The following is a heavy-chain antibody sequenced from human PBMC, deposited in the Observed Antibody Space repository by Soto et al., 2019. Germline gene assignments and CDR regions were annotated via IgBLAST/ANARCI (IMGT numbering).Heavy chain of an antibody. D-gene: IGHD6-19*01. V-gene: IGHV4-59*08. CDR1: GGSISSYY. Sequence: QVQLQESGPGLVKPSETLSLTCTVSGGSISSYYWSWIRQPPGKGLEWIGYIYYSGSTNYNPSLKSRVTISVDPSKTQSSLKLSSVTAADTAVYYCARHVQWLVTFDYWGQEPWSPSPQ. CDR3: ARHVQWLVTFDY. CDR2: IYYSGST. J-gene: IGHJ4*01.